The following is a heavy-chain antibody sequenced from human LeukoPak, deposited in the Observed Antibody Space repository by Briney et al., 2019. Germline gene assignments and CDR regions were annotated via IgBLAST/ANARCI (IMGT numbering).Heavy chain of an antibody. J-gene: IGHJ3*02. CDR3: EWELRSSQDAFDI. Sequence: GGSLRLSCVASGFIFNNYAMHWVRQAPGKGLEWVAVISYDGSNKYYADSVKGRFTISRDNSKNTLYLQMNSLRAEDTAVYYCEWELRSSQDAFDIWGQGTMVTVSS. CDR2: ISYDGSNK. CDR1: GFIFNNYA. D-gene: IGHD4/OR15-4a*01. V-gene: IGHV3-30-3*01.